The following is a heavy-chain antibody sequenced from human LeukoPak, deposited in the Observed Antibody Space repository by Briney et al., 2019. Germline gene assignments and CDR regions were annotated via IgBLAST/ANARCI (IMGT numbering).Heavy chain of an antibody. V-gene: IGHV4-34*01. CDR3: ARAQYCGGDCYAAGFDH. D-gene: IGHD2-21*02. Sequence: SETLSLTCAVYGGSFSGYYWSWIRQPPGKGLEWIGEINHSGSTNYNPSLKSRVTISVDTSKNQFSLKLSSVTAADTAVYYCARAQYCGGDCYAAGFDHWGQGTLITVSS. J-gene: IGHJ4*02. CDR1: GGSFSGYY. CDR2: INHSGST.